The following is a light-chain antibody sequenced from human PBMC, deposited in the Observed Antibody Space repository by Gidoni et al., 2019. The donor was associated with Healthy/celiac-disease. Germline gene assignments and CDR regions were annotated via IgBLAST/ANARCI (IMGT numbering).Light chain of an antibody. Sequence: IVMPQSPLSLPVTPGEPASISCRSSQSLLHSNGYNYLDWYLQKPGQSPQLLIYLGSNRASGVPDRFSGSGSGTDFTLKISRVEAEDVGVYYCMQALQTPYSFGQXTKLEIK. V-gene: IGKV2-28*01. CDR1: QSLLHSNGYNY. CDR3: MQALQTPYS. CDR2: LGS. J-gene: IGKJ2*03.